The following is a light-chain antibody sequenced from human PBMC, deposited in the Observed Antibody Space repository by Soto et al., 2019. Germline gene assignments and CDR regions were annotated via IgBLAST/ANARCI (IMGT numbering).Light chain of an antibody. CDR1: QTISSW. CDR2: DAS. CDR3: QQLHGYPIT. J-gene: IGKJ5*01. Sequence: DIQMTQSPSTLSGSVGDRVTITCRASQTISSWLAWYQQKPGKAPKLLIYDASSLESGVPSRFSGSGSGTEFTLTISSLQPEDFATYYCQQLHGYPITFGQGTRLEIK. V-gene: IGKV1-5*01.